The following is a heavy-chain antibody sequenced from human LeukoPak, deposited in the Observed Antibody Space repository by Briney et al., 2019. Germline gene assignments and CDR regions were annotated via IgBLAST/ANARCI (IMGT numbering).Heavy chain of an antibody. Sequence: SETLSLTCTVSVYSISSGSYWGWIRQPPGKGLEWIGSIYHSGRTSYNPSLTSRVTLSIDTSKNQFSLKLNSVTAADTAVYYCASTVSSGYSYFDSWGQGTLVTVSS. J-gene: IGHJ4*02. CDR2: IYHSGRT. D-gene: IGHD3-22*01. CDR1: VYSISSGSY. V-gene: IGHV4-38-2*02. CDR3: ASTVSSGYSYFDS.